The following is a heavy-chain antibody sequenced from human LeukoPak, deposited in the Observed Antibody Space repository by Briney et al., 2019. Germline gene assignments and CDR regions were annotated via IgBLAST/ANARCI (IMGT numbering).Heavy chain of an antibody. Sequence: SETLSLTCTVSGGSISSYYWSWIRQPPGKGLEWSGYIYYSGSTNYNPSLKSRVPISVDTSKNQFSLKLSSVTAADTAVYYCARDLYSSSWYGTARGYNWFDPWGQGTLVTVSS. V-gene: IGHV4-59*01. J-gene: IGHJ5*02. CDR1: GGSISSYY. CDR2: IYYSGST. D-gene: IGHD6-13*01. CDR3: ARDLYSSSWYGTARGYNWFDP.